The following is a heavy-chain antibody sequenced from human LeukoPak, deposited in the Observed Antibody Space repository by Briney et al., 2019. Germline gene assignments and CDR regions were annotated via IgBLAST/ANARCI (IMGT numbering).Heavy chain of an antibody. J-gene: IGHJ5*02. CDR1: GGSISSYY. V-gene: IGHV4-4*07. Sequence: SETLSLTCTVSGGSISSYYWSWIRQPAGKGLEWIGRIYTSGSTNYNPSLKSRVTISVDTSKNQFSLKLSSVTAADTAVYYCARALRGTDDFWSGYSRGNWFDPWGQGTLVTVSS. CDR3: ARALRGTDDFWSGYSRGNWFDP. CDR2: IYTSGST. D-gene: IGHD3-3*01.